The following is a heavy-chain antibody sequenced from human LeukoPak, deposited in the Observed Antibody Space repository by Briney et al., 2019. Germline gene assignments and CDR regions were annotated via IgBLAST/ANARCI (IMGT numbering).Heavy chain of an antibody. CDR1: GFTFSSYG. D-gene: IGHD5-12*01. J-gene: IGHJ4*02. CDR3: AKGAVGKVDIVATTYFDY. Sequence: GGSLRLSCAASGFTFSSYGMHWVRQAPGKGLEWVAVISYDGSNKYYADSVKGRFTISRDNSKNTLYLQMNSLRAEDTAVYYCAKGAVGKVDIVATTYFDYWGQGTLVTVSS. CDR2: ISYDGSNK. V-gene: IGHV3-30*18.